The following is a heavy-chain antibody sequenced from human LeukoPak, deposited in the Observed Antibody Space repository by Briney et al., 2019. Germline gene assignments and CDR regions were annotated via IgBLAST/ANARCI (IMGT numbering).Heavy chain of an antibody. CDR2: ISSRGDSL. CDR3: AKDNRRHYTSGPNPDSLH. D-gene: IGHD6-19*01. Sequence: GGSLRLSCAASGFTFGDYYMTWIRQAPGKGLEWLSFISSRGDSLYYADSVRGRFTISRDNANNSLFLQMNSLRAEDTAFYYCAKDNRRHYTSGPNPDSLHWGQGALVTVSS. J-gene: IGHJ4*02. CDR1: GFTFGDYY. V-gene: IGHV3-11*01.